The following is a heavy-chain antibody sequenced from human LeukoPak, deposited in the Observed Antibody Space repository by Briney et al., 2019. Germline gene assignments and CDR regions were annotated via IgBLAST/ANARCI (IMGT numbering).Heavy chain of an antibody. V-gene: IGHV4-39*01. J-gene: IGHJ6*03. CDR2: MYYSGST. D-gene: IGHD3-10*01. Sequence: PSETLSLTCSVSGGSISSSSYYWGWIRQPPGKGLEWIGSMYYSGSTYYKPSLKSRLTISVDTSKNQFSLELSSVTAADTALYFCARQLYVSGSYYAPMDVWGKGTTVTISS. CDR1: GGSISSSSYY. CDR3: ARQLYVSGSYYAPMDV.